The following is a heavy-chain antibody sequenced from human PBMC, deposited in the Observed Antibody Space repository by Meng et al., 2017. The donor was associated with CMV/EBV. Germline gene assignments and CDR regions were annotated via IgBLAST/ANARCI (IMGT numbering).Heavy chain of an antibody. D-gene: IGHD6-6*01. Sequence: ASVKVSCKASGYTFTGYYMHWVRQAPGQGLEWMGWINPNSGGTNYAQKFQGRATMTRDTSISTAYMELSRLRSDDTAVYYCARVREYSSSSEFDYWGQGTLVTVSS. J-gene: IGHJ4*02. CDR1: GYTFTGYY. V-gene: IGHV1-2*02. CDR3: ARVREYSSSSEFDY. CDR2: INPNSGGT.